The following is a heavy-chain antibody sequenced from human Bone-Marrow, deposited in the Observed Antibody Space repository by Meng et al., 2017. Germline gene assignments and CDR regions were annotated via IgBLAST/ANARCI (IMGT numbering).Heavy chain of an antibody. V-gene: IGHV1-46*01. D-gene: IGHD4-17*01. CDR1: GYPFTSYY. CDR3: ARSRRSGDEPDYYYGMDV. CDR2: INPSGGST. Sequence: QVQLVQSGAEVKKPGASVKVSCKASGYPFTSYYMHWVRQAPGQGLEWMGIINPSGGSTSYAQKFQGRVTMTRDTSTSTVYMELSSLRSEDTAVYYCARSRRSGDEPDYYYGMDVWGQGTTVTVSS. J-gene: IGHJ6*02.